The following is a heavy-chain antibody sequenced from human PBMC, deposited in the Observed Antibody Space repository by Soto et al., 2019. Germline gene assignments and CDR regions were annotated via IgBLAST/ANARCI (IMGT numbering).Heavy chain of an antibody. CDR3: AKVAGGSFPQYQDN. Sequence: GGSLRLSCAASGFIFSIYGMHWVRQAPGKGLEWVAVISYDGSNKYYADSVKGRFTISRDNSKNTLYLQMNSLKPEDTAVYYCAKVAGGSFPQYQDNWGQGTLVTVSS. CDR2: ISYDGSNK. D-gene: IGHD6-13*01. CDR1: GFIFSIYG. J-gene: IGHJ4*02. V-gene: IGHV3-30*18.